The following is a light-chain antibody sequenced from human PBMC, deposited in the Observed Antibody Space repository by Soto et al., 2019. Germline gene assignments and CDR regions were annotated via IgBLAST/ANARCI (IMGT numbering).Light chain of an antibody. CDR2: DDS. Sequence: SYELTQPPSVSVAPGQTARITCGGTNIGSKSVHWDQQKPGQAPVLVVYDDSDRPSGIPERFSGSNSGNTATLTISRVEAGDEADYYCQVWDSSSDHVVFGGGPKLTVL. CDR3: QVWDSSSDHVV. J-gene: IGLJ2*01. V-gene: IGLV3-21*02. CDR1: NIGSKS.